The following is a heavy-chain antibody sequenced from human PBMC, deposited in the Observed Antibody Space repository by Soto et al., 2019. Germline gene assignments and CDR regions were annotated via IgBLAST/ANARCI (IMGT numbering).Heavy chain of an antibody. CDR1: GFTFSSYS. Sequence: PGGSLRLSCAASGFTFSSYSMNWVRQAPGKGLEWVSSISSSGNYIYYADSVKGRFTISRDNAKNSLYLQMNSLRVEDTAVYYCARGIVGVTAGDYYGMDVWGQGTTVTV. V-gene: IGHV3-21*01. D-gene: IGHD1-26*01. CDR2: ISSSGNYI. J-gene: IGHJ6*02. CDR3: ARGIVGVTAGDYYGMDV.